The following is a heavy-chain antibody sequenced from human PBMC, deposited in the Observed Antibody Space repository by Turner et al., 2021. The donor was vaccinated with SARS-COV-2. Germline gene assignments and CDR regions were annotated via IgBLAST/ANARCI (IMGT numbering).Heavy chain of an antibody. J-gene: IGHJ4*02. Sequence: EVQLLESGGGLVQPGGSLRISCAASGFTFSSYALIWVRQAPGKGLEWVSAISGSGGSTDYADSVKGRFTISRDNSKNTLYLQMNSLRAEDTAVYYCAKVADTAMGYDYWGQGTLVTVSS. CDR1: GFTFSSYA. CDR3: AKVADTAMGYDY. CDR2: ISGSGGST. V-gene: IGHV3-23*01. D-gene: IGHD5-18*01.